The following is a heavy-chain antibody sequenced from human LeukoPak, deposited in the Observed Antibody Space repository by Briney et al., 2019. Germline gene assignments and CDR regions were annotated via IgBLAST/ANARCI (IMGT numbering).Heavy chain of an antibody. Sequence: SETLSLTCTVSGYSISSGYYWSWIRQPPGKGLEWIGYIYYSGSTNYNPSLKSRVTISVDTSKNQFSLKLSSVTVADTAVYYCARVLGSSWYWGWFDPWGQGTLVTVSS. J-gene: IGHJ5*02. CDR2: IYYSGST. CDR1: GYSISSGYY. CDR3: ARVLGSSWYWGWFDP. V-gene: IGHV4-61*01. D-gene: IGHD6-13*01.